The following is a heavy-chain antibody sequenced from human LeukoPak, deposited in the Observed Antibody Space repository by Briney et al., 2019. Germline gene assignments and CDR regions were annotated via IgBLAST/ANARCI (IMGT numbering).Heavy chain of an antibody. V-gene: IGHV3-30-3*01. CDR2: ISYDGSNK. J-gene: IGHJ4*02. D-gene: IGHD2-2*01. CDR1: GFTFSSYA. Sequence: GGSLRLSCAASGFTFSSYAMHWVRQAPGKGLEWVAVISYDGSNKYYADSVKGRFTISRDNSKNTLYLQMNSLRAEDTAVYYCAPMREVDYWGQGTLVTVSS. CDR3: APMREVDY.